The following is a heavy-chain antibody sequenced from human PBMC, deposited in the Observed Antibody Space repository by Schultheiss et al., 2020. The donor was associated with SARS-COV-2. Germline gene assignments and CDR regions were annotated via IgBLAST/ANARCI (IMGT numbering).Heavy chain of an antibody. Sequence: GGSLRLSCKASGYSFTSYWIGWVRQMPGKGLEWMGIIYPGDSDTRYSPSFQGQVTISADKSISTAYLQWSSLKASDTAMYYCARHSDYIWGSWGQGTLVTVSS. D-gene: IGHD3-16*01. CDR2: IYPGDSDT. CDR3: ARHSDYIWGS. CDR1: GYSFTSYW. J-gene: IGHJ4*02. V-gene: IGHV5-51*01.